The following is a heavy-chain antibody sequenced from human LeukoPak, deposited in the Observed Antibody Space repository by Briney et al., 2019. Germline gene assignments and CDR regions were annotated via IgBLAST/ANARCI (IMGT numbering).Heavy chain of an antibody. J-gene: IGHJ6*03. CDR1: GCTFSSYT. V-gene: IGHV1-69*04. CDR2: IIPILGIA. D-gene: IGHD3-3*01. CDR3: ARDIYDFWSGYNYYYYMDV. Sequence: GASVKVSCKASGCTFSSYTISWVRQAPGQGLEWMGRIIPILGIANYAQKFQGRVTITADKSTSTAYMELSSLRSEDTAVYYCARDIYDFWSGYNYYYYMDVWGKGTTVTVSS.